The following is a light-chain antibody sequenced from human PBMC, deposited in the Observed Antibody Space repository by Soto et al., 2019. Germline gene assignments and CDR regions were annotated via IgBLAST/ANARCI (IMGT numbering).Light chain of an antibody. CDR2: GAS. CDR1: QSINAH. J-gene: IGKJ1*01. CDR3: QQYNTWLWT. V-gene: IGKV3-15*01. Sequence: EVVMTQSPATLSVSPGEIVTLSCRASQSINAHLAWYQQKPGQAPRLLIHGASTRATGIPARFSGSGFGTEYILTISSLQSEDFAVYYCQQYNTWLWTFGQGTKVEIQ.